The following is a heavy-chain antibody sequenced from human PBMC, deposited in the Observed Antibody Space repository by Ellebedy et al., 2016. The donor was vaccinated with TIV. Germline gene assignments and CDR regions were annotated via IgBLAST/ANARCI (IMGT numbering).Heavy chain of an antibody. V-gene: IGHV4-31*03. D-gene: IGHD2-15*01. Sequence: SETLSLXXTVSCGSIRRGGYYWSWIRQHPGKGLEWIGYIDYSGSTYYNPSLKSRLKISVDTSKNQFSLRLSSVTAADTAVYYCARAEREGYCSGGSCSTWFDPWGQGTLVTVSS. CDR2: IDYSGST. CDR3: ARAEREGYCSGGSCSTWFDP. J-gene: IGHJ5*02. CDR1: CGSIRRGGYY.